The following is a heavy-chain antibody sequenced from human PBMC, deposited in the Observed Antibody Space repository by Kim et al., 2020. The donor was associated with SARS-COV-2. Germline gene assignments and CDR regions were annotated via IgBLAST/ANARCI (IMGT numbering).Heavy chain of an antibody. CDR2: T. CDR3: AKGGIRGSEDY. V-gene: IGHV3-23*01. D-gene: IGHD3-10*01. Sequence: TSYADSVKGRFTIPRDNSKNTLYLQMNSLRAEDTAVYYCAKGGIRGSEDYWGQGTLVTVSS. J-gene: IGHJ4*02.